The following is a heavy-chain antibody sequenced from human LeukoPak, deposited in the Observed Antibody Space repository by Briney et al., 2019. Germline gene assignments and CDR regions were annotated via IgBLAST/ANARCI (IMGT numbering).Heavy chain of an antibody. Sequence: GGSLRLSCAASGFTFSSYAMSWVRQAPGKGLEWVSAISGSGGSTYYADSVKGRFTISRDNSKNTLYLQMNSLRAEDTAVYYCARMGPRSITMIVVVITTPYYFDYWGQGTLVTVSS. V-gene: IGHV3-23*01. J-gene: IGHJ4*02. CDR1: GFTFSSYA. D-gene: IGHD3-22*01. CDR3: ARMGPRSITMIVVVITTPYYFDY. CDR2: ISGSGGST.